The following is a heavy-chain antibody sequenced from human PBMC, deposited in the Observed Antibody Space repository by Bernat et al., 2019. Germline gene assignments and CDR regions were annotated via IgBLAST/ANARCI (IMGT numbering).Heavy chain of an antibody. CDR3: TTAPYSGRYYGYYYGMDV. CDR1: GFTFSNAW. J-gene: IGHJ6*02. V-gene: IGHV3-15*01. Sequence: EVQLVESGGGLVKPGGSLRLSCAASGFTFSNAWMSWVRQAPGKGLEWVGRIKSKTDGGTTDYAAPVKGRFTISRDDSKNTLYLQMNSLKTEDTAVYYCTTAPYSGRYYGYYYGMDVWGQGTTVTVSS. CDR2: IKSKTDGGTT. D-gene: IGHD1-26*01.